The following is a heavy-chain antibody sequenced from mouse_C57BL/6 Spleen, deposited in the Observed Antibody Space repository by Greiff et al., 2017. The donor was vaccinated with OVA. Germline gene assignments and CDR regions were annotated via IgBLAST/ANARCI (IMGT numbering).Heavy chain of an antibody. Sequence: EVQLQQSGPELVKPGASVKISCKASGYTFTDYYMNWVKQSHGKSLEWIGDINPNNGGTSYNQKFKGKATLTVDKSSSTAYMELRSLTSEDSAVYYCARGEYSGTFFDYWGQGTTLTVSS. CDR1: GYTFTDYY. CDR2: INPNNGGT. CDR3: ARGEYSGTFFDY. J-gene: IGHJ2*01. V-gene: IGHV1-26*01. D-gene: IGHD4-1*01.